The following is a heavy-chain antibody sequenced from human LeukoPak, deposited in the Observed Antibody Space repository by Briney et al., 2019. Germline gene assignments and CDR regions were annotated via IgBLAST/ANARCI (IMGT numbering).Heavy chain of an antibody. Sequence: GGSLRLSCAASGFTFSSYTMNWVRQPPGKGLEWVSNIGTSSTTIYYADSVKGRFTISRDNSKNTLYLQMNSLRAEDTAVYYCARDPGLRHFDYWGQGTLVTVSS. V-gene: IGHV3-48*01. CDR2: IGTSSTTI. CDR1: GFTFSSYT. D-gene: IGHD5-12*01. CDR3: ARDPGLRHFDY. J-gene: IGHJ4*02.